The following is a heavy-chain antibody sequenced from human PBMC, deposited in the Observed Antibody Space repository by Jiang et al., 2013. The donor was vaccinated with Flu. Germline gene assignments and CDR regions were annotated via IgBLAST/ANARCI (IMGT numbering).Heavy chain of an antibody. J-gene: IGHJ4*02. CDR3: AHRLWFGISSYFDY. CDR1: GFSLSTSGVG. CDR2: IYWDDDK. D-gene: IGHD3-10*01. Sequence: KPTQTLTLTCTFSGFSLSTSGVGVGWIRQPPGKALEWLALIYWDDDKRYSPSLKSRLTITKDTSKNQVVLTMTNMDPVDTATYYCAHRLWFGISSYFDYWGQGTLVTVSS. V-gene: IGHV2-5*02.